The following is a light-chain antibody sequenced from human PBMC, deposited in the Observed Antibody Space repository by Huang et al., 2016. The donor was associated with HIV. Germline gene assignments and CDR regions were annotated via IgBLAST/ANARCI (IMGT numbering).Light chain of an antibody. V-gene: IGKV1-9*01. CDR2: AAS. CDR3: QQLHDYPVT. J-gene: IGKJ5*01. CDR1: QDNSNS. Sequence: IQLTQSPSSLSASVGDRVIITCRASQDNSNSLAWYQQKPGKAPKSLIFAASTLQSGVASSFSGSASGTYFTLTISGLQPEDFATYYCQQLHDYPVTFGQGTRLDI.